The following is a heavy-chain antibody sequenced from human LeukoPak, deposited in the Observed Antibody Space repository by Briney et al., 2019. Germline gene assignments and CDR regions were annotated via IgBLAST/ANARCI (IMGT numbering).Heavy chain of an antibody. CDR1: GGSFSGYY. CDR2: INHSGST. V-gene: IGHV4-34*01. D-gene: IGHD4-17*01. J-gene: IGHJ4*02. CDR3: ASMPRERYGDYEEADY. Sequence: PSETLSLTCAVYGGSFSGYYWSWIRQPPGKGLERIGEINHSGSTNYNPSLKSRVTISVDTSKNQFSLKLSSVTAADTAVYYCASMPRERYGDYEEADYWGQGTLVTVSS.